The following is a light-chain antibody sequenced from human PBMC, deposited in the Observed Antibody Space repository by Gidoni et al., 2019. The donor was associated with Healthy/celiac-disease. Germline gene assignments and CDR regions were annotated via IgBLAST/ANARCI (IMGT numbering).Light chain of an antibody. CDR3: QQSYSTPPRFT. J-gene: IGKJ3*01. CDR2: AAS. V-gene: IGKV1-39*01. Sequence: DIQMTQSLSSLSASVGDRVTITCRASQSISSYLNWYQQKPGKAPKLLIYAASSLQSGVPSRFSGSGSGTDFALTISSLQPEDFATYYCQQSYSTPPRFTFXPXTKVDIK. CDR1: QSISSY.